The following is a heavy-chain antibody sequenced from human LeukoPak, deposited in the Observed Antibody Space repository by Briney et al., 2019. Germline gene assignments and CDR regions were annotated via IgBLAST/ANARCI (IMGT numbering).Heavy chain of an antibody. V-gene: IGHV3-23*01. CDR1: GITFSSYA. D-gene: IGHD6-13*01. CDR2: ISGNGVNT. J-gene: IGHJ4*02. CDR3: ARSRYSNSWLFDY. Sequence: GGSLRLSCAAPGITFSSYAMTWVRQAPAKGLEWVSAISGNGVNTYYADSVKGRFTISRDNSKNTVYLQMNSLRAEDTAVFYCARSRYSNSWLFDYWGQGTLVTVSS.